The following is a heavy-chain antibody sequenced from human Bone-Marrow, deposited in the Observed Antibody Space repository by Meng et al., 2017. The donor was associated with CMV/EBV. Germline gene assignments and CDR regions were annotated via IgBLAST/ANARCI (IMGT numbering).Heavy chain of an antibody. Sequence: GESLKIYCAASGVTFSSYSMNWVRQAPGKGLEWVSSISSSSSYIYYADSVKGRFTISRDNAKNSLYLQMNSLRAEDTAVYYFATLQLLRAPGYYYYGMDVWGQGTTVTVSS. CDR3: ATLQLLRAPGYYYYGMDV. CDR2: ISSSSSYI. J-gene: IGHJ6*02. CDR1: GVTFSSYS. D-gene: IGHD2-2*01. V-gene: IGHV3-21*01.